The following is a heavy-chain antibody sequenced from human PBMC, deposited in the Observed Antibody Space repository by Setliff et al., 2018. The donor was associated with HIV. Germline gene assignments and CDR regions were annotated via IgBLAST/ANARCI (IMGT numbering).Heavy chain of an antibody. D-gene: IGHD6-13*01. V-gene: IGHV3-66*03. CDR3: AKAGSGYSGSNWFDP. Sequence: GGSLRLSCAASGFTVSSNYMSWVRQAPGKGLEWVSVILSDGNNKYYADSVKGRFSVSRDNTKKTVYLQMNSLTTEDTAVYYCAKAGSGYSGSNWFDPWGQGTLVTVSS. CDR2: ILSDGNNK. J-gene: IGHJ5*02. CDR1: GFTVSSNY.